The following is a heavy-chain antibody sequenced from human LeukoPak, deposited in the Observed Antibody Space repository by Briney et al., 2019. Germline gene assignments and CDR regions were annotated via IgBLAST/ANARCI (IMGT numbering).Heavy chain of an antibody. Sequence: GASLKVSCKASGYTFTSYGISWVRHAPGQGLEWIGWTTAYNGNTNYAQKFQGRVTITADESTSTAYMELSSLRSEDTAVYYCARQPHLYGSGSSHYYFDYWGEGTLVTVS. CDR3: ARQPHLYGSGSSHYYFDY. CDR2: TTAYNGNT. CDR1: GYTFTSYG. D-gene: IGHD3-10*01. V-gene: IGHV1-18*01. J-gene: IGHJ4*02.